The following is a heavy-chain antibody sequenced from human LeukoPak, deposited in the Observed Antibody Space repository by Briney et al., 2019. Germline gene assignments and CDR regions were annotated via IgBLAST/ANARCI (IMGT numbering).Heavy chain of an antibody. V-gene: IGHV4-31*03. CDR1: GGSINSGTYY. D-gene: IGHD2-21*01. Sequence: SQTLSLTCTVSGGSINSGTYYYTWIRQHPGKGLEWIGYIYYSGRTHYNPSLKSRVTISVDTSKNQFSLKLTSVTAADSAVYYCARNPGQNRRVAEYYYYYMDVWGKGTTVTVSS. CDR3: ARNPGQNRRVAEYYYYYMDV. CDR2: IYYSGRT. J-gene: IGHJ6*03.